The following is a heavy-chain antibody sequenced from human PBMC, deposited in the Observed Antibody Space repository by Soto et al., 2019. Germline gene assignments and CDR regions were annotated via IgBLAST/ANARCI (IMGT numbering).Heavy chain of an antibody. CDR3: AGGPAYAAIAGAASGTEYYYGMAV. CDR2: IIPIFGTA. CDR1: GGTFSSYA. V-gene: IGHV1-69*12. D-gene: IGHD6-19*01. J-gene: IGHJ6*01. Sequence: QVQLVQSGAEVKKPGSSVKVSCKASGGTFSSYAISWVRQAPGQGLEWMGGIIPIFGTANYAQKFQGRVTITADATTSTACMELSSLRSEDPAVYYWAGGPAYAAIAGAASGTEYYYGMAVWGQGTTVPVSS.